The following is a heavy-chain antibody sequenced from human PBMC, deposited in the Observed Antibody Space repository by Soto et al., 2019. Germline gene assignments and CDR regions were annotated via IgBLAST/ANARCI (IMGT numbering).Heavy chain of an antibody. J-gene: IGHJ4*02. D-gene: IGHD1-26*01. CDR2: INPNSGGT. CDR1: GYTFTGYY. CDR3: ARAYNMVRRELRSPTPVGY. V-gene: IGHV1-2*02. Sequence: GASVKVSCKASGYTFTGYYMHWVRQAPGQGLEWMGWINPNSGGTHSAQKFQGRVTMTRDTSISTAYMELKRLRSDDTAVYYCARAYNMVRRELRSPTPVGYWGQGTLVTVSS.